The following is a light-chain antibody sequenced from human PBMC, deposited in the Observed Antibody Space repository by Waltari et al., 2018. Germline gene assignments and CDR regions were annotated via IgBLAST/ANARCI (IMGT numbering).Light chain of an antibody. CDR2: GAS. V-gene: IGKV1-39*01. Sequence: DMQMTQSPSSLSASIGDRVTITCRESQSLSNYVNWYQQLPGKAPKLLVYGASNVPSGVPSRFSGSGSGKEFTLTISSLQPEDFATYSCQQGYCNPITFGGGTKVDI. J-gene: IGKJ4*01. CDR1: QSLSNY. CDR3: QQGYCNPIT.